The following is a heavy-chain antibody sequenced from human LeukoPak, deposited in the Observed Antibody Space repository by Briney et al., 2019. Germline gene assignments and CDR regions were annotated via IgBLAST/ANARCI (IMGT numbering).Heavy chain of an antibody. CDR3: LRLDYGGICDNRWFDP. CDR1: GYNFTNYW. J-gene: IGHJ5*02. D-gene: IGHD4-23*01. V-gene: IGHV5-51*01. Sequence: GESLKISCKGSGYNFTNYWIGWVRQIPGKGLGWMGNMYPNDSDARYSPSFQGPVTLSPDKSPSTTYLQWSNPKAPGTGMCFCLRLDYGGICDNRWFDPWGQGTLVTVSS. CDR2: MYPNDSDA.